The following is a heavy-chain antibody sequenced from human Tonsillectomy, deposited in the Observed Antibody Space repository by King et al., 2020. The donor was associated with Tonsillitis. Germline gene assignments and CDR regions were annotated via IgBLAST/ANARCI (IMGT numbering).Heavy chain of an antibody. CDR3: ARDPYYDILYAFDI. D-gene: IGHD3-22*01. Sequence: VQLQESGPGLVKPSETLSLTCTVSGGSISRYYWSWIRQPPGRGLEWIGYIYYSGSTNYNPSLNSRVTILVDTSKNQFSLKLSSVTAADTAVYYCARDPYYDILYAFDIWGQGTLVTVSS. CDR1: GGSISRYY. CDR2: IYYSGST. J-gene: IGHJ3*02. V-gene: IGHV4-59*01.